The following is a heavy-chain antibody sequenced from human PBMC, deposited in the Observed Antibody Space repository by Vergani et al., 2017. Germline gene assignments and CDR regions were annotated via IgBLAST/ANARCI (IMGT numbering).Heavy chain of an antibody. CDR1: GYTFTSYG. D-gene: IGHD2-8*01. CDR2: ISAYNGNT. J-gene: IGHJ4*02. Sequence: QVQLVQSGAEVKKPGASVKVSCKASGYTFTSYGISWVRQAPGQGLEWMGWISAYNGNTNYAQKLQGRVTMTTDTSTSTAYMELRSLRSDDTAVYYCARAPSYPVMVYATPLLDYWGQGTLVTVSS. V-gene: IGHV1-18*01. CDR3: ARAPSYPVMVYATPLLDY.